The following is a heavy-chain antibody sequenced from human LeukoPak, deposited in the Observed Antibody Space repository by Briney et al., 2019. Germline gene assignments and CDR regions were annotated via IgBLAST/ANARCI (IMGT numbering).Heavy chain of an antibody. CDR2: INPNSGGT. CDR1: GYTFTGYY. CDR3: ARRPKIAAAAPFDY. D-gene: IGHD6-13*01. Sequence: GASVKVSCKASGYTFTGYYMHWVRQAPGQGLEWMGWINPNSGGTNYAQKFQGRVTMTRDTSISIAYMELSRLRSDDTAVYYCARRPKIAAAAPFDYWGQGTLVTVSS. V-gene: IGHV1-2*02. J-gene: IGHJ4*02.